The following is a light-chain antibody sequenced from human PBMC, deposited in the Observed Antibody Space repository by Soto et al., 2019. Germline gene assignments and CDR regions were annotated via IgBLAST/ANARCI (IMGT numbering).Light chain of an antibody. V-gene: IGKV3-20*01. J-gene: IGKJ2*01. CDR2: GAS. CDR1: QTMSKTY. CDR3: QQYNDSPYT. Sequence: EIVLTQSPDILSLSPGERATLSCRASQTMSKTYIAWYQQKPGQAPKLLISGASGWAIGIPDRFSASGSGTDFTLTITDDEPQDCAIYYCQQYNDSPYTFGQGTRLDI.